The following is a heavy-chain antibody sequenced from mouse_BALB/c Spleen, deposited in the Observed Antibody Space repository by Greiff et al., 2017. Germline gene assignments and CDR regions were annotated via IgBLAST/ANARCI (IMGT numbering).Heavy chain of an antibody. Sequence: DVKLVESGGGLVQPGGSLRLSCATSGFTFTDYYMSWVRQPPGKALEWLGFIRNKANGYTTEYSASVKGRFTISRDNSQSILYLQMSALSDEDSAAYCCARDDWGFDYWGQGTLVTVSA. V-gene: IGHV7-3*02. CDR1: GFTFTDYY. CDR3: ARDDWGFDY. J-gene: IGHJ3*01. CDR2: IRNKANGYTT. D-gene: IGHD4-1*01.